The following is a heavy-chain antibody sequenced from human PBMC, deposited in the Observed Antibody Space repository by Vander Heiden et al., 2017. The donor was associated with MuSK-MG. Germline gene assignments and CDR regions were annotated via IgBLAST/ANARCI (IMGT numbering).Heavy chain of an antibody. CDR1: GGSIRSGSYY. Sequence: QVQLQESGPGLVKPSQTLSLTCTVSGGSIRSGSYYWSWIRQPAGKGLEWIGRIYTSGSTNYNPSLKSRVTMSVDTSKNQFSLKLSSVTAADTAVYYCAREELEYYDSSGYFRDYYMDVWGKGTTVTVSS. CDR2: IYTSGST. V-gene: IGHV4-61*02. CDR3: AREELEYYDSSGYFRDYYMDV. D-gene: IGHD3-22*01. J-gene: IGHJ6*03.